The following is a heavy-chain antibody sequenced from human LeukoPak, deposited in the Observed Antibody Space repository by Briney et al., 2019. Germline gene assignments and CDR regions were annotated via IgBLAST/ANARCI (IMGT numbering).Heavy chain of an antibody. CDR1: GGSISSSSYY. V-gene: IGHV4-39*01. D-gene: IGHD6-6*01. Sequence: SETLSLTCTVSGGSISSSSYYWGWIRQPPGKGLEWIGSIYYSGSTYYNPSLKSRVTISVDTSKNQFSLKLSSVTAADTAVYYCARLGSSSLYWYFDLWGRGTLVTVSS. CDR3: ARLGSSSLYWYFDL. J-gene: IGHJ2*01. CDR2: IYYSGST.